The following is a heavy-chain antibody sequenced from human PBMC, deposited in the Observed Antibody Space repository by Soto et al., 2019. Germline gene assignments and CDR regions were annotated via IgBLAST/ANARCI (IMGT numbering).Heavy chain of an antibody. CDR3: ARDSRRYKNWFDP. D-gene: IGHD6-25*01. J-gene: IGHJ5*02. CDR1: GGSISSGGYY. Sequence: PSETLSLTCTVSGGSISSGGYYWSWIRQHPGKGLEWIGYIYYSGSTYYKPSLKSRVTISVDTSKNQFSLKLSSVTAADTAVYYCARDSRRYKNWFDPWGQGTLVTVSS. V-gene: IGHV4-31*03. CDR2: IYYSGST.